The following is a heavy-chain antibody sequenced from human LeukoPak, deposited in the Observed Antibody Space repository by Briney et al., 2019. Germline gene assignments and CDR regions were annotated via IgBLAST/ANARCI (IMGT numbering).Heavy chain of an antibody. CDR1: GGSISSYY. CDR3: ARASTSPTHYYYMDV. J-gene: IGHJ6*03. CDR2: IYYSGST. D-gene: IGHD2-2*01. V-gene: IGHV4-59*01. Sequence: SETLSLTCTVSGGSISSYYWSWIRQPPGKGLEWIGYIYYSGSTNYNPSLKSRVTISVDTSKNQFSLKLSSVTAADTAVYYCARASTSPTHYYYMDVWGKGTTVTVSS.